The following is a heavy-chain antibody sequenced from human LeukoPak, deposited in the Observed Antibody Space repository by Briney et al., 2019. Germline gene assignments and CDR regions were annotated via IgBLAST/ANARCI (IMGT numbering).Heavy chain of an antibody. J-gene: IGHJ4*02. CDR2: ISYDGSNK. CDR3: AKAPTKTAMVSAY. Sequence: GGSLRLSCAASGFTFSSYAMHWVRQAPGKGLEWVAVISYDGSNKYYADSVKGRFTTSRDNSKNTLYLQMNSLRAEDTAVYYCAKAPTKTAMVSAYWGQGTLVTVSS. D-gene: IGHD5-18*01. CDR1: GFTFSSYA. V-gene: IGHV3-30-3*01.